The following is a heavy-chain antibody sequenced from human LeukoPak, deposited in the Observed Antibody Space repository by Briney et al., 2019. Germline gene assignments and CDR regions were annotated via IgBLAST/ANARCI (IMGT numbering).Heavy chain of an antibody. CDR2: ISNDGSNK. CDR1: GFTFSSYG. Sequence: PGGSLRLSCAASGFTFSSYGMHWVRQAPGKGLEWVAVISNDGSNKHYGDSVKGRFTIPRDNSKNTLYLQMDSLRGEDTAVYYCAKDPYRVFVATGNYPAPWGQGTRVTVSS. CDR3: AKDPYRVFVATGNYPAP. J-gene: IGHJ5*02. V-gene: IGHV3-30*18. D-gene: IGHD1-7*01.